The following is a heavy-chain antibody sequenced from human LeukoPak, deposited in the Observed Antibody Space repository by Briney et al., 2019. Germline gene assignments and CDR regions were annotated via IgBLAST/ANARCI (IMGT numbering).Heavy chain of an antibody. CDR2: ITTSSTYI. D-gene: IGHD1-26*01. Sequence: GGSLRLSCAASGFTFTTYNMNWVRQAPGKGLEWVSSITTSSTYIYYADSVKGRFTISRDNAKNSLFLQMNSLRAEDTAIYYCAGDPYNGSYGDYYYYYMDVWGKGTTVTVSS. CDR1: GFTFTTYN. J-gene: IGHJ6*03. CDR3: AGDPYNGSYGDYYYYYMDV. V-gene: IGHV3-21*01.